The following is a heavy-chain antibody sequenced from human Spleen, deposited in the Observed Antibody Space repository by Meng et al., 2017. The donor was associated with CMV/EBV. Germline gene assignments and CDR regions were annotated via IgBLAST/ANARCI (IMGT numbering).Heavy chain of an antibody. J-gene: IGHJ4*02. CDR2: IDPDSGVT. Sequence: VTGSYMHWVRQAPGQGLEWVGWIDPDSGVTDSAQEFQGRVTLTWDTPISTAYMGLSSLRSDDTAVYYCARARGHYYDSSGYWLYLDYWGQGALVTVSS. V-gene: IGHV1-2*02. CDR3: ARARGHYYDSSGYWLYLDY. CDR1: VTGSY. D-gene: IGHD3-22*01.